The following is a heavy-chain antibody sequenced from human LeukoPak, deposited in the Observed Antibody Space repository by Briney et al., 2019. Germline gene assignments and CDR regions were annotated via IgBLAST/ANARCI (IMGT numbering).Heavy chain of an antibody. D-gene: IGHD3-16*01. J-gene: IGHJ4*02. CDR3: AKRGGMYPAHYFDY. CDR1: GFTFSSYG. CDR2: ISGSGGST. Sequence: GGSLRLSCAASGFTFSSYGMSWVRQAPGKGLEWVSAISGSGGSTYYADSVKGRFTISRDNSKNTLYLQMNSLRAEDTAVYYCAKRGGMYPAHYFDYWGQGTLVTVSS. V-gene: IGHV3-23*01.